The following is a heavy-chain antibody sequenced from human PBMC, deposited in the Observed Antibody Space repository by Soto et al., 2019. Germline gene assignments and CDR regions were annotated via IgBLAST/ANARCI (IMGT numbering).Heavy chain of an antibody. CDR2: IYHSGST. V-gene: IGHV4-4*02. CDR3: ARRPGVFDRGRINNYYMDV. Sequence: QVQLQESGPGLVKPSGTLSLTCAVSSGSISSSNWWSWVRQPPGKGLEWIGEIYHSGSTNYNPSLKSRVTVSVDKSKNQFSLKLSSVTAADTAVYYCARRPGVFDRGRINNYYMDVWGKGTTVTVSS. CDR1: SGSISSSNW. J-gene: IGHJ6*03. D-gene: IGHD3-10*01.